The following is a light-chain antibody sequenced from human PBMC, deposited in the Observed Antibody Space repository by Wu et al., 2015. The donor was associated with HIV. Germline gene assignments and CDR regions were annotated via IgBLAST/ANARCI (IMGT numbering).Light chain of an antibody. Sequence: EIVMTQSPATLSVSPGERVTLSCRASQSVAKNLAWYQQKPGQSPRLLIYDASTRSRGIPGKFSGSGSGTQFSLTINSVQSEDFAVYYCQQYNHWPPYTFGQGTKLEIK. V-gene: IGKV3-15*01. CDR3: QQYNHWPPYT. CDR1: QSVAKN. CDR2: DAS. J-gene: IGKJ2*01.